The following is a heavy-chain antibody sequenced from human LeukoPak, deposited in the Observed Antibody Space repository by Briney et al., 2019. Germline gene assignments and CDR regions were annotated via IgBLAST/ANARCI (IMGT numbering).Heavy chain of an antibody. V-gene: IGHV3-33*01. Sequence: GRSLRLSCAASGFTFSSYGMHWVRQAPGKGLEWVAVIWYDGSNKYYADSVKGRFTISRDNSKNTLYLQMNSLRAEDTAVYYCARPRTSYYYDSSGYSTNAFDIWGQGTMVTVSS. CDR3: ARPRTSYYYDSSGYSTNAFDI. J-gene: IGHJ3*02. D-gene: IGHD3-22*01. CDR1: GFTFSSYG. CDR2: IWYDGSNK.